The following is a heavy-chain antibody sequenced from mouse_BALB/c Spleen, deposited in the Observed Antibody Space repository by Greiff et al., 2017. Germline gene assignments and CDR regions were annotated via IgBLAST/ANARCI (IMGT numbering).Heavy chain of an antibody. V-gene: IGHV6-6*02. CDR2: IRLKSNNYAT. D-gene: IGHD2-4*01. CDR3: TRGRYDYDRAWFAY. Sequence: EVHLVESGGGLVQPGGSMKLSCVASGFTFSNYWMSWVRQSPEKGLEWVAEIRLKSNNYATHYAESVKGRFTISRDDSKSSVYLQMNNLRAEDTGIYYCTRGRYDYDRAWFAYWGQGTLVTVSA. J-gene: IGHJ3*01. CDR1: GFTFSNYW.